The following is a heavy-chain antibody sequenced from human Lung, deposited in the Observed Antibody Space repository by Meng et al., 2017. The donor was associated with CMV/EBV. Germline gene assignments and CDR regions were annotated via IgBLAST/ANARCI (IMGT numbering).Heavy chain of an antibody. CDR3: VKGWQNLGDY. V-gene: IGHV3-23*01. Sequence: GGSLRLSCRASGYTFSSYSMSWVRQAPGKGLEWVSSIRGSGGSTYSADSVKGRLTISRDNSESTPYLQMNSLTAEDTAIYYCVKGWQNLGDYWGQGTLVTVSS. J-gene: IGHJ4*02. CDR2: IRGSGGST. D-gene: IGHD7-27*01. CDR1: GYTFSSYS.